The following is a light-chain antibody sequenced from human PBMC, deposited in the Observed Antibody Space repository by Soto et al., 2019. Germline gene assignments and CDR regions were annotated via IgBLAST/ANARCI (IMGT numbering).Light chain of an antibody. Sequence: EIALTQSPVTLYLSPWERATLSCRANQSIRTFLAWYQQTPGQAPRLLVYAASNRATDIPARFSGGGAGTDFTLTISSLEPEDSAVYYCQQRSDAVTFGQGTRGKI. V-gene: IGKV3-11*01. CDR1: QSIRTF. CDR2: AAS. CDR3: QQRSDAVT. J-gene: IGKJ5*01.